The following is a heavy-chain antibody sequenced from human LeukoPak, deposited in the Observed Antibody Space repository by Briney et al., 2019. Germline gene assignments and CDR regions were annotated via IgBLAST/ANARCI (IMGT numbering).Heavy chain of an antibody. CDR3: ATSDLGGGLVDAFDI. CDR1: GVTFSSYW. V-gene: IGHV3-7*01. J-gene: IGHJ3*02. Sequence: GGSLRLSCAASGVTFSSYWRSWVRQAPGKGLEWVANIKQDGSEKYYVYSVKGRFTVYRDNAKNSLYLQMNSLRAEDTAVYYCATSDLGGGLVDAFDIWGQGTMVTVSS. D-gene: IGHD2-8*02. CDR2: IKQDGSEK.